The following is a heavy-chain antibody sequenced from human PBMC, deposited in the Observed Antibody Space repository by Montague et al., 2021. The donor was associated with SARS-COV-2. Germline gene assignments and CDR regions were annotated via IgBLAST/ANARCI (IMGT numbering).Heavy chain of an antibody. D-gene: IGHD3-22*01. V-gene: IGHV4-34*01. Sequence: SETLSLTCAVYGGSFSGYYWSWIHQPPGKGLEWIGEINHSGSTKYNPSLESRVTISVDTSKNQFSLKLSSVTAADTAVYYCARGTKGVFTYDYDSSGYASDYWGQGTLVTVSS. J-gene: IGHJ4*02. CDR2: INHSGST. CDR3: ARGTKGVFTYDYDSSGYASDY. CDR1: GGSFSGYY.